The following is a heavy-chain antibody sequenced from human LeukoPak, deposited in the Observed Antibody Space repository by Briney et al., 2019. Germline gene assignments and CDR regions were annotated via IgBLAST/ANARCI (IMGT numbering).Heavy chain of an antibody. Sequence: PSETLSLTCTVSGGSISSSSYYWGWIRQPPGKGLEWIGSIYYSGSTYYNPSLKSRVTISVDTSKNQFSLKLSSVTAADTAVYYCARQIVGAIKYFDYWGQGTLVTVPS. D-gene: IGHD1-26*01. J-gene: IGHJ4*02. CDR3: ARQIVGAIKYFDY. CDR1: GGSISSSSYY. CDR2: IYYSGST. V-gene: IGHV4-39*01.